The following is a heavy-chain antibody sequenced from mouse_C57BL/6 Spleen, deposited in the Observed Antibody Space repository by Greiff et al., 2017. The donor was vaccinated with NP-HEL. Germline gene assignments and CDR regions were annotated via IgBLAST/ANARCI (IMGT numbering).Heavy chain of an antibody. V-gene: IGHV5-12*01. CDR3: ARPGSTARGAMDY. D-gene: IGHD1-2*01. CDR2: ISNGGGST. Sequence: DVHLVESGGGLVQPGGSLKLSCAASGFTFSDYYMYWVRQTPEKRLEWVAYISNGGGSTYYPDTVKGRFTISRDNAKNTLYLQMSRLKSEDTAMYYCARPGSTARGAMDYWGQGTSVTVSS. J-gene: IGHJ4*01. CDR1: GFTFSDYY.